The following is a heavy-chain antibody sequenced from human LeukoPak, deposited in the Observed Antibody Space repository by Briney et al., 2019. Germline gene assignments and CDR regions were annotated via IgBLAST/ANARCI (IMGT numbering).Heavy chain of an antibody. D-gene: IGHD6-19*01. Sequence: GASVKVSCKASGYTFIAYYMHWVRQAPGQGLEWMGWVNPASGGTNYAQKFQGRVTMTRDTSISTAYMELSRLRSDDTAVYYCARDNGYSSGWPYYFDYWGQGTLVTVSS. J-gene: IGHJ4*02. CDR3: ARDNGYSSGWPYYFDY. CDR2: VNPASGGT. CDR1: GYTFIAYY. V-gene: IGHV1-2*02.